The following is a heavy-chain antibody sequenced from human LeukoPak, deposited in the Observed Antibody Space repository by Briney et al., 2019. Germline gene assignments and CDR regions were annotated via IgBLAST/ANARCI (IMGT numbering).Heavy chain of an antibody. D-gene: IGHD6-6*01. J-gene: IGHJ4*02. CDR3: AREVSSSAGMNY. CDR2: INSDGSST. CDR1: GFTFSSYW. Sequence: GGSLRLSCAASGFTFSSYWMHWVRQAPRKGLVWVSRINSDGSSTNYADSVKGRFTISRDNAKNTLYLQMNSLRAEDTAVYYCAREVSSSAGMNYWGQGTLVTVSS. V-gene: IGHV3-74*01.